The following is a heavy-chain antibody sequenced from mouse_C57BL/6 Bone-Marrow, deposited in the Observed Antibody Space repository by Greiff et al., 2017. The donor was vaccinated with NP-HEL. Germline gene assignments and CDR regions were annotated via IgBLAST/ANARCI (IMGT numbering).Heavy chain of an antibody. CDR1: GFTFSSYG. Sequence: EVKLVESGGDLVKPGGSLKLSCAASGFTFSSYGMSWVRQTPDKRLEWVATISSGGSYTYYPDRVKGRFTISRDNAKTTMYLQMSSLKSEDTAMYYCARHYYSNYFDYWGQGTTLTVSS. J-gene: IGHJ2*01. V-gene: IGHV5-6*01. CDR3: ARHYYSNYFDY. CDR2: ISSGGSYT. D-gene: IGHD2-5*01.